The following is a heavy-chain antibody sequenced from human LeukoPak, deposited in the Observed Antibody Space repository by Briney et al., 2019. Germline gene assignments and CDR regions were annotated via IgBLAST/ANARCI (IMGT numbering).Heavy chain of an antibody. D-gene: IGHD3-22*01. V-gene: IGHV1-69*05. CDR1: GGTFSSYA. CDR3: AREKRKTYYYDSSGFDAFDI. CDR2: IIPIFGTA. J-gene: IGHJ3*02. Sequence: SVKVSCKASGGTFSSYAISWVRQVPGQGLEWMGRIIPIFGTANYAQKFQGRVTITTDESTSTAYMELSSLRSEDTAVYYCAREKRKTYYYDSSGFDAFDIWGQGTMVTVS.